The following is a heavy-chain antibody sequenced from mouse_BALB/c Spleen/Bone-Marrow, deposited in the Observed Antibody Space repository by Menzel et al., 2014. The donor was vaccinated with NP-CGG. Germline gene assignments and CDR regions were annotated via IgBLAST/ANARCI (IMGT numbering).Heavy chain of an antibody. J-gene: IGHJ3*01. CDR3: ALYHYGSSGFAY. Sequence: VQLQQSGAELVKPGASVKLSCTASGFNIKDTYMHWVKQRPEQGLEWIGRIDPANGNTKYDPKFQGKATITADTSSNTAYLQLSSLTSEDTAVYYCALYHYGSSGFAYWGQGTLVTVSA. CDR2: IDPANGNT. CDR1: GFNIKDTY. D-gene: IGHD1-1*01. V-gene: IGHV14-3*02.